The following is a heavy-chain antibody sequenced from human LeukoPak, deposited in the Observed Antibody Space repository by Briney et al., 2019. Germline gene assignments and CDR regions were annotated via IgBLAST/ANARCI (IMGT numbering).Heavy chain of an antibody. Sequence: SETLSLTCAVSGASISSNIWWSWVRQPPGKGLEWIGQIFHSGSTTYNPSLKSRVTMSVDKSKNQFSLNLSSVTAADTAVYYCASLRVPGDFDYWGQGTLVTVSS. CDR2: IFHSGST. J-gene: IGHJ4*02. CDR3: ASLRVPGDFDY. V-gene: IGHV4-4*02. CDR1: GASISSNIW. D-gene: IGHD3-16*01.